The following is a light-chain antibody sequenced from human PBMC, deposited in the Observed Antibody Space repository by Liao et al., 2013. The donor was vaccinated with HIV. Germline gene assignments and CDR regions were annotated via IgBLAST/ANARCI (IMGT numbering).Light chain of an antibody. J-gene: IGLJ2*01. Sequence: SYELIQPPSVSVSPGQTARITCSGDALSKTSGSWYRQKPGQSPVLVIYQDTKRPSGIPERFSGSNSGNTATLTISGTQAMDEADYYCQAWDTSTAVFGGGTKVTVL. CDR1: ALSKTS. V-gene: IGLV3-1*01. CDR2: QDT. CDR3: QAWDTSTAV.